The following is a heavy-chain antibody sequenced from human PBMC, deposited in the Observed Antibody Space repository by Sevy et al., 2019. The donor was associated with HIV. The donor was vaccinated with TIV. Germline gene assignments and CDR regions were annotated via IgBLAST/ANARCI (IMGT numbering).Heavy chain of an antibody. CDR2: ISQSGGTT. CDR3: ARDLPPSATTVAHFDY. Sequence: GGSLRLSCAASGFIFSSYEVSWVRQAPGKGLEWVSHISQSGGTTYYSGSVKGRFTISRDNAKNSLYLQMNSLRAEDTAIYYCARDLPPSATTVAHFDYWGQGTLVTVSS. D-gene: IGHD4-17*01. J-gene: IGHJ4*02. V-gene: IGHV3-48*03. CDR1: GFIFSSYE.